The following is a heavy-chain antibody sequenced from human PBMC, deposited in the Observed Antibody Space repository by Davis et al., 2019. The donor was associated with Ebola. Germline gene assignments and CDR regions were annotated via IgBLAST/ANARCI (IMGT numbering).Heavy chain of an antibody. D-gene: IGHD6-19*01. CDR2: ITGSGGTT. CDR1: GFTFSSSA. J-gene: IGHJ4*02. CDR3: ARDPRRAVAGTCYFDY. V-gene: IGHV3-23*01. Sequence: GESLKISCAASGFTFSSSAMSWVRQAPGKGLEWVSSITGSGGTTYYADSVKGRFTISRDNAKNSLYLQMNSLRDEDTAVYYCARDPRRAVAGTCYFDYWGQGTLVTVSS.